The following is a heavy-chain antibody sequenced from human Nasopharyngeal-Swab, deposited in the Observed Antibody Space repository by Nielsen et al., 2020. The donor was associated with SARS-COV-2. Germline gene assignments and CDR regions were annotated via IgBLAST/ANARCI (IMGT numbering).Heavy chain of an antibody. CDR1: GFTFSSYA. CDR2: ISWNSGSI. CDR3: AKQGRRIYDILTGYPLGYYYYMDV. D-gene: IGHD3-9*01. V-gene: IGHV3-9*01. J-gene: IGHJ6*03. Sequence: SLKISCAASGFTFSSYAMSWVHQAPGKGLEWVSGISWNSGSIGYADSVKGRFTISRDNAKNSLYLQMNSLRAEDTALYYCAKQGRRIYDILTGYPLGYYYYMDVWGKGTTVTVSS.